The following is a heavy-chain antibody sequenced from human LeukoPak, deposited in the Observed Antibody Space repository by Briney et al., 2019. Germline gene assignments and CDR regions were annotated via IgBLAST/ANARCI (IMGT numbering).Heavy chain of an antibody. CDR2: INPSGGST. J-gene: IGHJ4*02. V-gene: IGHV1-46*01. CDR3: ARDGGIAVAGTLDY. CDR1: GYTFTSYY. Sequence: ASVRVSCKASGYTFTSYYMHWVRQAPGQGLEWMGIINPSGGSTSYAQKFQGGVTMTRDMSTSTVYMELSSLRSEDTAVYYCARDGGIAVAGTLDYWGQGTLVTVSS. D-gene: IGHD6-19*01.